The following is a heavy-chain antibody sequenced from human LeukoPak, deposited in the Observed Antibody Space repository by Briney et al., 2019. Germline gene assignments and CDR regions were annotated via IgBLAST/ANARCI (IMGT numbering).Heavy chain of an antibody. V-gene: IGHV3-23*01. CDR2: ISGSGGST. CDR3: AREYCSGGNCYNDAFDI. CDR1: GFTFSSYA. J-gene: IGHJ3*02. Sequence: GGALRLSCAASGFTFSSYAMSWVRQAPGKGLEWVSTISGSGGSTYYADSVKGRFTISRDNSKNTLYLQMNSLRAEDTAVYYCAREYCSGGNCYNDAFDIWGQGTMVTVSS. D-gene: IGHD2-15*01.